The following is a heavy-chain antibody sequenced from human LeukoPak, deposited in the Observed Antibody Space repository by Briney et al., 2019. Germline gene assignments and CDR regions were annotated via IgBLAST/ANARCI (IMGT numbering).Heavy chain of an antibody. Sequence: PGGSLRLSCAASGFTFSSYSMNWVRQAPGEGLEWVSSISSSSSYIYYADSVKGRFTISRDNAKNSLYLQMNSLRAEDTAVYYCARAWLDFDWLWGPLDYWGQGTLVTVSS. CDR3: ARAWLDFDWLWGPLDY. J-gene: IGHJ4*02. D-gene: IGHD3-9*01. CDR1: GFTFSSYS. CDR2: ISSSSSYI. V-gene: IGHV3-21*01.